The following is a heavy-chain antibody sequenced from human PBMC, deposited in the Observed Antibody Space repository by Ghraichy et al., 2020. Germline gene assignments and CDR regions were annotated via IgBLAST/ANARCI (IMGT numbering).Heavy chain of an antibody. CDR3: ARGGSYGYGPTLNY. D-gene: IGHD5-18*01. CDR1: GFTFSSYA. Sequence: GGSLRLSCAASGFTFSSYAMHWVRQAPGKGLEWVAVISYDGSNKYYADSVKGRFTISRDNSKNTLYLQMNSLRAEDTAVYYCARGGSYGYGPTLNYWGQGTLVTVSS. CDR2: ISYDGSNK. J-gene: IGHJ4*02. V-gene: IGHV3-30*04.